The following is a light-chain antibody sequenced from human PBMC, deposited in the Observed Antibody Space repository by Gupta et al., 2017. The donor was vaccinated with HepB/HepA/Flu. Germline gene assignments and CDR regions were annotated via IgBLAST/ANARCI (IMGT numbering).Light chain of an antibody. V-gene: IGLV2-14*03. CDR3: CSYTSSSTWV. CDR1: SSDVGGYKY. CDR2: DVS. Sequence: QSALTQPASVSGSPGQSITISCTGTSSDVGGYKYVSWYQQHPGKAPKLMIYDVSNRPSGVSNRCSGSKSGNTASLTISGLQAEDEADDYCCSYTSSSTWVFGGGTKLTVL. J-gene: IGLJ3*02.